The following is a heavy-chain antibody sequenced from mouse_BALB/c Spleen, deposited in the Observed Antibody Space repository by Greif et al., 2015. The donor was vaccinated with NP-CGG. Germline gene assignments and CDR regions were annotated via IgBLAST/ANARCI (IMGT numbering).Heavy chain of an antibody. V-gene: IGHV1-87*01. CDR3: ARSPDGYPYWYFDV. Sequence: VKLVESGAELARPGASVKLSCKASGYTFTSYWMQWVKQRPGQGLEWIGAIYPGDGDTRYTQKFKGKATLTADKSSSTSYMQLSSLASEDSAVYYCARSPDGYPYWYFDVWGAGTTVTVSS. D-gene: IGHD2-3*01. CDR1: GYTFTSYW. J-gene: IGHJ1*01. CDR2: IYPGDGDT.